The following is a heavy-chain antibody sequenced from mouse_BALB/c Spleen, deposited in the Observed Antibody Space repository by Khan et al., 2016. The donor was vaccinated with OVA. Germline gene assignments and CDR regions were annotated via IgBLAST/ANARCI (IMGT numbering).Heavy chain of an antibody. J-gene: IGHJ1*01. Sequence: LVESGPELKKPGETVKISCKTAGYTFTNYGMNWVKQAPGKGLKWMGWINTYTGEPTYADAFKGRFAFSLKTSASSAYLQINNLRNEDTATYFCARAATYYDFGYWYFDVWGAGTTVTVSS. CDR2: INTYTGEP. V-gene: IGHV9-3-1*01. CDR3: ARAATYYDFGYWYFDV. CDR1: GYTFTNYG. D-gene: IGHD2-4*01.